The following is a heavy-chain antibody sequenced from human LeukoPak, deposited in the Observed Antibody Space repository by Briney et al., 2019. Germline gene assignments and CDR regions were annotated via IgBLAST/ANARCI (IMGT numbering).Heavy chain of an antibody. Sequence: GGSLRLSCAASGFTFSSSWMSWVRQAPGKGLEWVANINQDGSEKYYVDSVKGRFTISRDNAKNSLYLQMNSLRAEDTAVYYCARGPYTVIDYWGQGTLVTVS. CDR3: ARGPYTVIDY. CDR2: INQDGSEK. CDR1: GFTFSSSW. V-gene: IGHV3-7*01. J-gene: IGHJ4*02. D-gene: IGHD4-17*01.